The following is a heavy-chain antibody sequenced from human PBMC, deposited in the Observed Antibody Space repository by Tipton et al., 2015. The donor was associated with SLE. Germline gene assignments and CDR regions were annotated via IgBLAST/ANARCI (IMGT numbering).Heavy chain of an antibody. V-gene: IGHV4-28*01. CDR2: IYYTGTT. D-gene: IGHD5-18*01. CDR1: GFSISTYNW. J-gene: IGHJ6*02. CDR3: ARAQRKIQPLDV. Sequence: TLSLTCAVSGFSISTYNWWGWIRQSPGKGLEWIGYIYYTGTTYYNPSLKSRATMSVDTSKNQFSLKLSSVTAVDTAVYYYARAQRKIQPLDVWGQGTTVTVSS.